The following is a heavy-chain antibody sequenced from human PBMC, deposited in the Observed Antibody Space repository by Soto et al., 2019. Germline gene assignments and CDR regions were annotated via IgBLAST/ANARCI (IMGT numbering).Heavy chain of an antibody. D-gene: IGHD3-10*01. CDR1: GFTFSSYG. CDR3: AKTTYGSGPDSYYMDV. Sequence: GGSLRLSCAASGFTFSSYGMHWVRQAPGKGLEWVAVIWYDGSNKYYADSVKGRFTISRDNSKNTLYLQMNSLRAEDTAVYYCAKTTYGSGPDSYYMDVWGKGTTVTVSS. CDR2: IWYDGSNK. V-gene: IGHV3-33*06. J-gene: IGHJ6*03.